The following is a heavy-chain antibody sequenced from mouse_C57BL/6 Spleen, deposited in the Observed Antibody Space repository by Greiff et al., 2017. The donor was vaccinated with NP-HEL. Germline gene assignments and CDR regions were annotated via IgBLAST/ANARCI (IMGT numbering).Heavy chain of an antibody. J-gene: IGHJ1*01. V-gene: IGHV1-80*01. D-gene: IGHD1-1*01. CDR1: GYAFSSYW. CDR2: VYPGDGDT. Sequence: VQLQQSGAELVKPGASVKISCKASGYAFSSYWMNWVKQRPGKGLEWIGQVYPGDGDTNYNGKFKGKATLTADKSASTAYMQLSRLTSEDSAVYCGSRSSHYYGRSDWYFDVWGPGTTVTVSS. CDR3: SRSSHYYGRSDWYFDV.